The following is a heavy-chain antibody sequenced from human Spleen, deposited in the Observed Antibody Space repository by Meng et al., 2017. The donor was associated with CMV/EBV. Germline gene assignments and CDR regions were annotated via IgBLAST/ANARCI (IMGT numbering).Heavy chain of an antibody. CDR3: ASFHPQAGTGGGTFDP. CDR2: ISSSSSYT. V-gene: IGHV3-11*06. CDR1: GFTFSDYY. Sequence: VALVESGGGVGQPGGSLRLSFAASGFTFSDYYMSWIRQAQGKGLEWVSYISSSSSYTNYADSVKGRFTISRDNAKNSLYLQMNSLRAEDTAVYYCASFHPQAGTGGGTFDPWGQGTLVTVSS. J-gene: IGHJ5*02. D-gene: IGHD6-13*01.